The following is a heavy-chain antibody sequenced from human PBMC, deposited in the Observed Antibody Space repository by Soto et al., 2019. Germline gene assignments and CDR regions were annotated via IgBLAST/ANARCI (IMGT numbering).Heavy chain of an antibody. CDR1: GFSISSHW. J-gene: IGHJ5*02. CDR2: IKQDGSVK. D-gene: IGHD3-22*01. V-gene: IGHV3-7*03. CDR3: ARWSFSNGYYYFDP. Sequence: GGSLRLSCAASGFSISSHWMGWVRQAQGKGPEWVASIKQDGSVKYYADSVRGRFTISRDNVKNSLFLEMSSLRVEDTALYFCARWSFSNGYYYFDPWGRGTLVTVS.